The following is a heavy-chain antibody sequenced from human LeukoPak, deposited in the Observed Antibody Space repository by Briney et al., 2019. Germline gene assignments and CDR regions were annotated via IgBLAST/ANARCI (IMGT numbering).Heavy chain of an antibody. D-gene: IGHD6-19*01. Sequence: GASVKVSCTVSGYTLTELSMHWVRQAPGKGLEWMGGFDPEDGETIYAQKFQGRVTMTEDTSTDTAYMELSSLRSEDTAVYYCATDLGKRSGWYYFDYWGQGTLVTVSS. CDR1: GYTLTELS. V-gene: IGHV1-24*01. CDR3: ATDLGKRSGWYYFDY. CDR2: FDPEDGET. J-gene: IGHJ4*02.